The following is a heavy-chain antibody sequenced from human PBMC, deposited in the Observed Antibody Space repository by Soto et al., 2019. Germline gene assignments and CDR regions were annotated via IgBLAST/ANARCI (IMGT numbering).Heavy chain of an antibody. D-gene: IGHD4-17*01. CDR2: VYYRGRS. CDR1: GGSVTNSSYY. J-gene: IGHJ4*02. V-gene: IGHV4-39*01. Sequence: SETLSLTCTVSGGSVTNSSYYWGWIRQSPGKGLEWLGSVYYRGRSYSKSSVKSRVTISVDTSKNRFSLSLNSVTASDTAVYFCVSQRTTVPTQAYFDYWGPGALVTVSS. CDR3: VSQRTTVPTQAYFDY.